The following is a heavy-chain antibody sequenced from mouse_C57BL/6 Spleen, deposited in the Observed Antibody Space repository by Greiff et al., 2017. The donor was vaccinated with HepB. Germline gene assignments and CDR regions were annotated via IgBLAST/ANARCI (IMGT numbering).Heavy chain of an antibody. V-gene: IGHV7-3*01. CDR2: IRNKANGYTT. CDR3: ARYIGGYYFDY. D-gene: IGHD3-3*01. Sequence: EVKLVESGGGLVQPGGSLSLSCAASGFTFTDYYMSWVRQPPGKALEWLGFIRNKANGYTTEYSASVKGRFTISRDNSQSILYLQMNALRAEDSATYYCARYIGGYYFDYWGQSTTLTVSS. CDR1: GFTFTDYY. J-gene: IGHJ2*01.